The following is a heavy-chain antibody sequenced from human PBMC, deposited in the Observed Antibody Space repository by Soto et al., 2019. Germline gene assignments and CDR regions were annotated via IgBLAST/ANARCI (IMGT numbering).Heavy chain of an antibody. J-gene: IGHJ6*03. CDR3: ARQQLYSGLDLYYMDV. CDR1: GGSISSSSYY. D-gene: IGHD5-12*01. V-gene: IGHV4-39*01. CDR2: IYYSGST. Sequence: SETLSLTCTVSGGSISSSSYYWGWIRQHPGKGLEWIGSIYYSGSTYYNPSLKSRVTISVDTSKNQFSLKLSSVTAADTAVYYCARQQLYSGLDLYYMDVWGKGTTVTVSS.